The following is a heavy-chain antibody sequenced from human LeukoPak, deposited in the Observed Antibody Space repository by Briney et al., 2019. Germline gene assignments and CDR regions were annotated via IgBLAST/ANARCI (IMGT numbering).Heavy chain of an antibody. CDR2: IKQDGSEK. Sequence: GGSLRLSCAASGFTFSSYWMTWVRQAPGIGLEWVAKIKQDGSEKYYVDSVKGRFTISRDNAKNSLYLQMNSLGAEDTAVYYCARRGTSSSWAHFDYWGQGTLVTVSS. J-gene: IGHJ4*02. D-gene: IGHD6-13*01. CDR3: ARRGTSSSWAHFDY. CDR1: GFTFSSYW. V-gene: IGHV3-7*05.